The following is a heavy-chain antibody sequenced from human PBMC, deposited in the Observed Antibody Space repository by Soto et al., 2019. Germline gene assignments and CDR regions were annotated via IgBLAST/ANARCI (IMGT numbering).Heavy chain of an antibody. CDR2: IGGGGDST. CDR3: VRGLRFLEWGPYYFDY. D-gene: IGHD3-3*01. V-gene: IGHV3-23*01. CDR1: GFTLRNYA. J-gene: IGHJ4*02. Sequence: DVQLLESGGGLVQPGGSLRLSCAASGFTLRNYAMAWVRQAPGKGLEWVSTIGGGGDSTYYADSVKGRFTISRDNSKNTLYLQMNCLRAEDTAVYYCVRGLRFLEWGPYYFDYWGQGTLVTVSS.